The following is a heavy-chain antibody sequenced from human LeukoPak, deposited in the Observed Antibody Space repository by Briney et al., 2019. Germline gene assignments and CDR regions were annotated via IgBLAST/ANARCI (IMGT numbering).Heavy chain of an antibody. CDR1: GFTFSSYA. J-gene: IGHJ4*02. CDR2: ISYDGSNK. V-gene: IGHV3-30-3*01. CDR3: ARDRGSSCYD. Sequence: GGSLRLSCAASGFTFSSYAMHWVRQAPGKRLEWVAVISYDGSNKYYADSVKGRFTISRDNSKNTLYLQMNSLRAEDTAVYYCARDRGSSCYDWGQGTLVTVSS. D-gene: IGHD6-13*01.